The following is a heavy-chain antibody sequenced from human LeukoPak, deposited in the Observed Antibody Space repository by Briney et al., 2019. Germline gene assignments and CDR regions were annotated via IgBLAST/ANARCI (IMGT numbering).Heavy chain of an antibody. D-gene: IGHD3-16*01. V-gene: IGHV1-69*05. CDR1: GGTFSSYA. J-gene: IGHJ6*03. Sequence: SVKVSCKASGGTFSSYAISWVRQAPGQGLEWMGGIIPIFGTANYAQKFQGRVTITTDDSTSTAYMELSSLRSEDTAVYYCARTTFSPVYYYYYYMDVWGKGTTVTVSS. CDR2: IIPIFGTA. CDR3: ARTTFSPVYYYYYYMDV.